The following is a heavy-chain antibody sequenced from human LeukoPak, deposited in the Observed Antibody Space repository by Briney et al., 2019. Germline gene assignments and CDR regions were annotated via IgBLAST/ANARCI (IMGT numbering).Heavy chain of an antibody. CDR1: GVSISSYY. CDR2: IYYSGST. D-gene: IGHD3-22*01. J-gene: IGHJ6*03. V-gene: IGHV4-59*01. Sequence: SETLSLTCTVSGVSISSYYWSWIRQPPGKGLEWIGYIYYSGSTNYNPSLKSRVTILLDMSKNQFSLNLSSVTAADTAVYYCARVVTPTTTTLSYYYYYYMDVWGKGTTVTVSS. CDR3: ARVVTPTTTTLSYYYYYYMDV.